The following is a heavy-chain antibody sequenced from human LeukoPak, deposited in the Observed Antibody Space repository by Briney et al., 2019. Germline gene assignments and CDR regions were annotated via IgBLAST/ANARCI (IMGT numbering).Heavy chain of an antibody. J-gene: IGHJ3*02. CDR2: ISYTGSH. D-gene: IGHD4-17*01. CDR1: GVSISSGDHN. V-gene: IGHV4-31*03. Sequence: PSETLSLTCTVSGVSISSGDHNWSWIRQHPGKGLEWIGYISYTGSHDYNPSLRSRLTISVDTSQSQFSLRLSSVTAADTAVYYCARLDYGDYEAFDIWGQGTMVTVSS. CDR3: ARLDYGDYEAFDI.